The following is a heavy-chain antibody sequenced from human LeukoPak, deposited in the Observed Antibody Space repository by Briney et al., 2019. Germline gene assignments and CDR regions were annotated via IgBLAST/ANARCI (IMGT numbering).Heavy chain of an antibody. CDR1: GGTFSSYV. CDR3: ATSSPIWSGYRNLFDY. CDR2: IIPIFGTA. D-gene: IGHD3-3*01. J-gene: IGHJ4*02. V-gene: IGHV1-69*13. Sequence: ASVKVSCKASGGTFSSYVISWVRQAPGQGLEWMGGIIPIFGTANYAQKFQGRVTITADESTSTAYMELSSLRSEDTAVYYCATSSPIWSGYRNLFDYWGQGTLVTVSS.